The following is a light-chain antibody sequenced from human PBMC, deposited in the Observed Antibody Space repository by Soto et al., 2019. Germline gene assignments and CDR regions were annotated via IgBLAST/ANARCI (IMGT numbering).Light chain of an antibody. CDR1: NIGSKS. CDR3: QVWDSSRDHQLV. CDR2: YDS. J-gene: IGLJ3*02. V-gene: IGLV3-21*04. Sequence: SYELTQPPSVSVAPGKTARITCGGNNIGSKSVHWYQQKPGQAPVLVIYYDSDRPSGIPERFSGSNSGNTATLTISRVEAGDEADYYGQVWDSSRDHQLVFGGGTKLTVL.